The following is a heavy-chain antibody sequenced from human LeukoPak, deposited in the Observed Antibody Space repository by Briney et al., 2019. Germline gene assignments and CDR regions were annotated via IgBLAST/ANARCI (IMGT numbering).Heavy chain of an antibody. CDR2: IYYSGRT. CDR3: AKAPKPGAITLVRGVRSWYHYMDV. V-gene: IGHV4-59*01. CDR1: GGSISSYY. D-gene: IGHD3-10*01. J-gene: IGHJ6*03. Sequence: SETLSLTCSVSGGSISSYYWSWIRQPPGRGLEWIGYIYYSGRTSYNPSLKSRVTISVDTSKNQFSLRLSSVTAADTAVYYCAKAPKPGAITLVRGVRSWYHYMDVWGKGTTVTISS.